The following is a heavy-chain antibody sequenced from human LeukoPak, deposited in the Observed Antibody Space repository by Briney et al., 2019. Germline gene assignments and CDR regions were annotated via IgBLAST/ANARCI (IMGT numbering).Heavy chain of an antibody. V-gene: IGHV4-61*01. CDR1: GGSVSRGSYY. Sequence: PSETLSLTCTVSGGSVSRGSYYWSWIRQSPGKGLEWIGYIYYSGSTVYNPSFKSRVSMSLDTSKNRFSLNLNSVTAAVTAVYYCAREMYGSGNFLPESPWGQGTLVTVSS. CDR2: IYYSGST. CDR3: AREMYGSGNFLPESP. D-gene: IGHD3-10*01. J-gene: IGHJ5*02.